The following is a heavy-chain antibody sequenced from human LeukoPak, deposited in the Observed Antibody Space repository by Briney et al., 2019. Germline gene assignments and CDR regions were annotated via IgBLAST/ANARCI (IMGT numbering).Heavy chain of an antibody. Sequence: PGGSLRLSCAASGFTFSSHAMSWVRQAPGKGLEWVSAISGSGGSTYYADSVKGRFTISRDNSKNTLYLQMNSLRAEDTAVYYCAKGPSKVVVAATYFDYWGQGTLVTVSS. D-gene: IGHD2-15*01. V-gene: IGHV3-23*01. CDR2: ISGSGGST. J-gene: IGHJ4*02. CDR1: GFTFSSHA. CDR3: AKGPSKVVVAATYFDY.